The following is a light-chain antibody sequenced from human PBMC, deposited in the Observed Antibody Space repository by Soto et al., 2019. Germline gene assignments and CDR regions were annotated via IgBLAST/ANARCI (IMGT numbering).Light chain of an antibody. J-gene: IGKJ4*01. CDR3: QSRSSWPPVLT. Sequence: ENVLTQSPVTLSLSPGERATLSCRASQSVKSYLAWYQQKPGQAPRLLIYDASNRAAGIPARFSGSGSGTDFTLPISSLDPEDFAVYYCQSRSSWPPVLTFGGGTKVEIK. V-gene: IGKV3-11*01. CDR2: DAS. CDR1: QSVKSY.